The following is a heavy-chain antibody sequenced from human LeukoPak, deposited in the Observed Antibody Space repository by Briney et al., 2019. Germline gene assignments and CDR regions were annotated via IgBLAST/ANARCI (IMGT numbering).Heavy chain of an antibody. CDR3: AKDHPRQRVTAHTPFGY. D-gene: IGHD2-15*01. V-gene: IGHV3-23*01. J-gene: IGHJ4*02. CDR1: GFTFSSYA. CDR2: ISGSGGST. Sequence: GGSLRLSCAASGFTFSSYAMSWVRQAPGKGLEWVSAISGSGGSTYYPDSVEGRFTISRDNSKNTLYLQMNSLRAEDTAIYYCAKDHPRQRVTAHTPFGYWGQGTLVTVSS.